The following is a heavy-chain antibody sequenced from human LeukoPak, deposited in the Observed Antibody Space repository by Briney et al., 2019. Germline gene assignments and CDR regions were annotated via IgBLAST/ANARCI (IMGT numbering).Heavy chain of an antibody. J-gene: IGHJ4*02. Sequence: SATLSLTCTVSGGSVSSGSYYWSWIRQPPGEGLAWIGYIYYSGSTNYNPSLKSRVTISVDTSKNQFSLKLSSVTAADTAVYYCARAMITFGGVIATFDYWGQGTLVTVSS. V-gene: IGHV4-61*01. CDR1: GGSVSSGSYY. D-gene: IGHD3-16*02. CDR2: IYYSGST. CDR3: ARAMITFGGVIATFDY.